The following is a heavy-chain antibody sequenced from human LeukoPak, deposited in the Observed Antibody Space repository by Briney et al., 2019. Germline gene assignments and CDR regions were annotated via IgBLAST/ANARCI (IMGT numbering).Heavy chain of an antibody. V-gene: IGHV1-2*02. CDR1: GYTFTGYY. CDR3: ARGAFDNWFDP. J-gene: IGHJ5*02. CDR2: INPNSGGT. Sequence: GTSVNVSCKASGYTFTGYYLHWVRQAPGQGLEWMGWINPNSGGTDYAQKFQGRVTMTRDTSISTAQMELTRLRSDDTAVYYCARGAFDNWFDPWGQGTLVTVSS.